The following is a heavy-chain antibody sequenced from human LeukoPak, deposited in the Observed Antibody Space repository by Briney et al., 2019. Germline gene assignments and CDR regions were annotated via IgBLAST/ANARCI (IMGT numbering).Heavy chain of an antibody. D-gene: IGHD3/OR15-3a*01. J-gene: IGHJ4*02. Sequence: SETLPLTCTVSGASISSSNSYWGWIRQPPGKGLEWIGSIYYSGNTYYNASLKSQVSISIDTSKNQFSLRLTSVTAADTAVYYCARQTGSGLFILPGGQGTLVTVSS. CDR3: ARQTGSGLFILP. CDR2: IYYSGNT. V-gene: IGHV4-39*01. CDR1: GASISSSNSY.